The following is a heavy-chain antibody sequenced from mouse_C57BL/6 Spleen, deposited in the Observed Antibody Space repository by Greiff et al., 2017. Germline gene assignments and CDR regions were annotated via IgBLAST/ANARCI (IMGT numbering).Heavy chain of an antibody. J-gene: IGHJ2*01. D-gene: IGHD1-1*01. V-gene: IGHV1-55*01. CDR2: IYPGSGST. CDR3: ARSYYGSSWAYFDY. Sequence: VQLQQPGAELVRPGSSVKLSCKASGYTFTSYWITWVKQRPGQGLEWIGDIYPGSGSTNYNEKFKSKATLTVDTSSSTAYMQLSSLTSEDSAVYYCARSYYGSSWAYFDYWGQGTTLTVSS. CDR1: GYTFTSYW.